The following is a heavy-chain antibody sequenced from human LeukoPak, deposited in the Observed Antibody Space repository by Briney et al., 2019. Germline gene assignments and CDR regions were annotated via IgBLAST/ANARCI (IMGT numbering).Heavy chain of an antibody. CDR3: ARDDVLSLGISFDL. Sequence: GGSLRLSCAASGFTFTTYEMNWDRQAPGKGLEWVSYISGSGSSIYYADSVEGRFTISRDNAKHSLYLQMNSLRAEDTAVYYCARDDVLSLGISFDLWGRGTLVTVSS. J-gene: IGHJ2*01. CDR1: GFTFTTYE. CDR2: ISGSGSSI. D-gene: IGHD3-10*02. V-gene: IGHV3-48*03.